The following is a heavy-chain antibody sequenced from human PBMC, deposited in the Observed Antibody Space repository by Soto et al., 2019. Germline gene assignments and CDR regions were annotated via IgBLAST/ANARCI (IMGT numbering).Heavy chain of an antibody. CDR1: GGSISSGGYY. CDR2: IYYSGST. CDR3: ARTPYSSSSLLGAFDI. Sequence: SETLSLTCTASGGSISSGGYYWSWIRQHPGKGLECIGYIYYSGSTYYNPSLKSRVTISVDTSKNQFSLKLSSVTAADTAVYYCARTPYSSSSLLGAFDIWGQGTMVTVSS. D-gene: IGHD6-6*01. V-gene: IGHV4-31*03. J-gene: IGHJ3*02.